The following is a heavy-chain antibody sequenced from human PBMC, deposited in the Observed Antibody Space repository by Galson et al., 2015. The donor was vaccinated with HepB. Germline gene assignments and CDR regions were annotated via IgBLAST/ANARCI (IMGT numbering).Heavy chain of an antibody. CDR3: ARDRASIVGATPPRY. Sequence: SVKVSCKASGYTFTSYAMHWVRQAPGQRLEWMGWINAGNGNTKYSQKFQGRVTITRDTSASTAYIELSSLRSEDTAVYYCARDRASIVGATPPRYWGQGTLVTVSS. V-gene: IGHV1-3*01. CDR1: GYTFTSYA. CDR2: INAGNGNT. D-gene: IGHD1-26*01. J-gene: IGHJ4*02.